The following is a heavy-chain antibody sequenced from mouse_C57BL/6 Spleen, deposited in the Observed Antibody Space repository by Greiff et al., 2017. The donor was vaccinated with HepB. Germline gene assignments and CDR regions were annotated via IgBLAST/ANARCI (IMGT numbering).Heavy chain of an antibody. CDR1: GFNIKDYY. CDR2: IDPEDSET. CDR3: AAYLRGYFDV. Sequence: EVQLQQSGAELVKPGASVKLSCTASGFNIKDYYMHWVKQRTEQGLEWIGRIDPEDSETKYAPKFQGKATITADTSSNTAYLQLSSLTSEDTAVYYCAAYLRGYFDVWGTGTTVTVSS. V-gene: IGHV14-2*01. J-gene: IGHJ1*03.